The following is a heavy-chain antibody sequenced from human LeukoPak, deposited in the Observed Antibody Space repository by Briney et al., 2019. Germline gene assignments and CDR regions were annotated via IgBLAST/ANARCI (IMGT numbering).Heavy chain of an antibody. V-gene: IGHV3-74*01. D-gene: IGHD3-3*01. Sequence: GGSLRLSCAASGFTFSSYWMHWVRQAPGKGLVWVSRINSDGSSTSYADSVKGRSTISRDNAKNTLYLQMNSLRAEDTAVYYCARLYYDFWSGSQSWGQGTLVTVSS. J-gene: IGHJ4*02. CDR3: ARLYYDFWSGSQS. CDR1: GFTFSSYW. CDR2: INSDGSST.